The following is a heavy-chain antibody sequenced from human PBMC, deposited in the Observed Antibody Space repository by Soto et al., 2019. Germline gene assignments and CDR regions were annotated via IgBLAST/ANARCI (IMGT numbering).Heavy chain of an antibody. CDR1: GYTFTSNG. CDR2: INACNGNT. D-gene: IGHD3-22*01. CDR3: AREGPYYDSSGYYYSAIDY. Sequence: ASVKVSCKASGYTFTSNGISWVRQAPGQGLEWMGWINACNGNTTYAQKLQGRVTMTTDTSTSTAYMELRSLRSDDTAVYYCAREGPYYDSSGYYYSAIDYWGQGTLVTVSS. J-gene: IGHJ4*02. V-gene: IGHV1-18*01.